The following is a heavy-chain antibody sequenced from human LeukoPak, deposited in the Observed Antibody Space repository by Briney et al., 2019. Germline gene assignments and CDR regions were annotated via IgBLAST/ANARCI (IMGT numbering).Heavy chain of an antibody. CDR3: ARGAGWYNY. J-gene: IGHJ4*02. CDR1: GGSISSDY. Sequence: SETLSLTCTVSGGSISSDYWSWIRQPPGRGLEWIGYFNYNGNTNYNPSLKSRVTISIDTSKKQFSLKVSSVTAADTAVYYCARGAGWYNYWGQGTLVTVSS. V-gene: IGHV4-59*01. D-gene: IGHD6-19*01. CDR2: FNYNGNT.